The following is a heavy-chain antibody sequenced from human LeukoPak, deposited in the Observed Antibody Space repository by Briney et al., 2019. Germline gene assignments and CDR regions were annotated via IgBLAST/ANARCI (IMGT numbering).Heavy chain of an antibody. CDR2: VVGGGGTT. V-gene: IGHV3-23*01. D-gene: IGHD6-19*01. Sequence: GGSLRLSCAASGFTFSNYAMSWVRQAPGKGLKWVSAVVGGGGTTFYADSVKGRFTISRDNSKNTVYLQMNSLRGEDTAVYYCAKARLSTGWAYNDYWGQGTLVTVSS. J-gene: IGHJ4*02. CDR3: AKARLSTGWAYNDY. CDR1: GFTFSNYA.